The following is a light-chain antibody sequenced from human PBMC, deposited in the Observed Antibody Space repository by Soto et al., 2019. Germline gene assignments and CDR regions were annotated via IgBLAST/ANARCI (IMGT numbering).Light chain of an antibody. CDR1: SSDVGGFDF. V-gene: IGLV2-14*01. CDR3: SSYTSHNTPWV. J-gene: IGLJ3*02. Sequence: QSALTQPASVSGSPGQSITIYCTGTSSDVGGFDFVSWYQHHPGKAPQLLVYEVSNRPSRVSSRFYGSKSGTTASLTISGLQAEDEADYYCSSYTSHNTPWVFGGGTKLTVL. CDR2: EVS.